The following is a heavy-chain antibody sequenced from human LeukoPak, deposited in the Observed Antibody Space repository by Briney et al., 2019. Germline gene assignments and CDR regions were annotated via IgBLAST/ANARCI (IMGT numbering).Heavy chain of an antibody. V-gene: IGHV4-30-4*01. CDR2: IYYSGST. CDR3: ARVVAGELLKYYFDY. D-gene: IGHD1-26*01. J-gene: IGHJ4*02. Sequence: PSETLSLTCTVSGGSISSGDYYWSWIRQPPGKGLEWIGYIYYSGSTYYNPSLKSRVTISVDTSKNQFSLKLSSVTAADTAVYYCARVVAGELLKYYFDYWGQGTLVTVSS. CDR1: GGSISSGDYY.